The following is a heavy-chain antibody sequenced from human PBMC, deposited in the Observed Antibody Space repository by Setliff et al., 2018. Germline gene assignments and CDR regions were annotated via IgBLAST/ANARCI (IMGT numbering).Heavy chain of an antibody. CDR3: ARGDVYSGSYYHFDY. CDR1: GDTSTTYA. Sequence: ASVKVSCKASGDTSTTYAIHWVRQAPGQGLEWMGWINAGNGNIRYSQNFQGRVTITRDTSASTAYMELSSLTSEDTATYYCARGDVYSGSYYHFDYWGQGTLVTVSS. CDR2: INAGNGNI. J-gene: IGHJ4*02. D-gene: IGHD1-26*01. V-gene: IGHV1-3*01.